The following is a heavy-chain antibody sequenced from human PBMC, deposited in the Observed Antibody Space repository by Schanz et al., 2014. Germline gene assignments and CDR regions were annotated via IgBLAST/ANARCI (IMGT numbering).Heavy chain of an antibody. CDR3: AQTRGSFMVPIDN. D-gene: IGHD3-3*02. CDR2: ISSGGRNI. J-gene: IGHJ4*02. CDR1: GFTVRTFA. Sequence: EVQVLESGEGLVEAGGSLRLSCAASGFTVRTFAMNWVRQAPGKGLEWVSSISSGGRNISYADSFKGRFTISRDNARNSLYLQLNSLRVEDSGVYFCAQTRGSFMVPIDNWGQRVPVIVSS. V-gene: IGHV3-21*01.